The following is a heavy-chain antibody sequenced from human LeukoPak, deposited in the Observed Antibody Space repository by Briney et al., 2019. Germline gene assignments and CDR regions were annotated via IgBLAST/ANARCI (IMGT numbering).Heavy chain of an antibody. CDR2: IKQDGSEK. D-gene: IGHD2-2*01. V-gene: IGHV3-7*03. CDR3: ARDKLGDRSYTTCSDFDN. J-gene: IGHJ4*02. Sequence: GGSRRLSCAASGFTFSSYWMSWVRRAPGKGLEWVANIKQDGSEKFYVDSVRGRFTISRDNAKNSLFLQMNSLRAEDAAVYYCARDKLGDRSYTTCSDFDNWGQGTLVTVSS. CDR1: GFTFSSYW.